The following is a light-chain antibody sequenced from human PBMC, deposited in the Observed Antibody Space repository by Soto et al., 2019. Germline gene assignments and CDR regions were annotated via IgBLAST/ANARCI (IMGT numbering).Light chain of an antibody. Sequence: DIQMTQSPSTLSASVGDRVTITCRASQSISSWLAWYQQKPGKAPKLLIYKTSSLESGVPSRFSGSGSGTEFTLTISSLQPDDFAPYYCKHFNTWWTFGQGTEVEVK. CDR2: KTS. V-gene: IGKV1-5*03. CDR3: KHFNTWWT. CDR1: QSISSW. J-gene: IGKJ1*01.